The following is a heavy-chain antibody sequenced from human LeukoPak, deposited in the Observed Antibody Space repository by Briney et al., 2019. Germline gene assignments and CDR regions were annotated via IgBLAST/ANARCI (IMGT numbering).Heavy chain of an antibody. CDR2: IYYSGST. CDR1: GGSISSSSYY. CDR3: ARDASHSLRRNRFDP. J-gene: IGHJ5*02. Sequence: SETLSPTCTVSGGSISSSSYYWGWIRQPPGKGLEWIGSIYYSGSTYYNPSLKSRVTISVDTSKNQFSLKLSSVTAADTAVYYCARDASHSLRRNRFDPWGQGTLVTVSS. V-gene: IGHV4-39*07. D-gene: IGHD5/OR15-5a*01.